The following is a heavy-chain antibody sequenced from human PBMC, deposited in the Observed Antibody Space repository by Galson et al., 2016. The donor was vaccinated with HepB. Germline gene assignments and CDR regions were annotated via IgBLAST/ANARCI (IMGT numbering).Heavy chain of an antibody. CDR2: MNPKSGNT. CDR3: ARGGTLPKTNLYGMDV. D-gene: IGHD2-8*01. J-gene: IGHJ6*02. CDR1: GYTFSNYD. Sequence: SVKVSCKASGYTFSNYDINWVRQAPGQGPGWMAWMNPKSGNTGYAQSFKARVTMTRDTSISTAYIELYSLTSEDTAVYFCARGGTLPKTNLYGMDVWGQGTTVTVAS. V-gene: IGHV1-8*01.